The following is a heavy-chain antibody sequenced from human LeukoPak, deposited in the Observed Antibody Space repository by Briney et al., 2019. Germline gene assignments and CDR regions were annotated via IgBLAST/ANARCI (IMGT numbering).Heavy chain of an antibody. Sequence: SETLSLTCTVSGGSMSSYYWSWIRQPPGKGLEWIGYIYYSGSTNYNPSLKSRVTISVDTSRNQFSLWLSSVTAADTAVYYCASGADYSNYYFNYWGQGTLVTVSS. CDR3: ASGADYSNYYFNY. CDR2: IYYSGST. V-gene: IGHV4-59*01. D-gene: IGHD4-11*01. CDR1: GGSMSSYY. J-gene: IGHJ4*02.